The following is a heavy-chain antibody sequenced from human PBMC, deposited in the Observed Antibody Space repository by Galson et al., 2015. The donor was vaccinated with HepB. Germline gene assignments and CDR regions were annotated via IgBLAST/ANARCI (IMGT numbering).Heavy chain of an antibody. V-gene: IGHV4-59*08. CDR2: IYYSGST. CDR3: ARLNGYYYDSSGNFHRYFDL. Sequence: ETLSLTCTVSGGSISSNYWSWIRQPPGEGLEWIGYIYYSGSTNYNPSLKSRLTILVDTSKNQFSLKLSSVTAADTAVYYCARLNGYYYDSSGNFHRYFDLWGRGTLVTVSS. CDR1: GGSISSNY. D-gene: IGHD3-22*01. J-gene: IGHJ2*01.